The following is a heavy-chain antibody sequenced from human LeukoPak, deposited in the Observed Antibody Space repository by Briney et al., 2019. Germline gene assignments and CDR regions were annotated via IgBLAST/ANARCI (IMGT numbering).Heavy chain of an antibody. J-gene: IGHJ4*02. D-gene: IGHD1-1*01. CDR1: GGSISSSSYY. Sequence: SETLSLTCTVSGGSISSSSYYWGWIRQPPGKGLEWIGSIYYSGSTYYNPSLKSRVTISVDTSKNQFSLKLSSVTAADTAVYYCARAELEPRRGRYYFDYWGQGTLVTVSS. CDR2: IYYSGST. CDR3: ARAELEPRRGRYYFDY. V-gene: IGHV4-39*07.